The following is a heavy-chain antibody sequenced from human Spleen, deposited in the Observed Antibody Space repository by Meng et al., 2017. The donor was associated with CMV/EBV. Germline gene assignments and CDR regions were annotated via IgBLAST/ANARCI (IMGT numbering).Heavy chain of an antibody. Sequence: SETLSLTCTVSGASITNSSYYWGWIRQPPGKGLEWIGTSNYRGSTEYNPSLKSRVTLFVDTTKTHFCLKLTSVTAADTAFYYCSEGPYYGAGNSPPFDYWGQGMLVTVSS. J-gene: IGHJ4*02. CDR3: SEGPYYGAGNSPPFDY. CDR2: SNYRGST. V-gene: IGHV4-39*02. CDR1: GASITNSSYY. D-gene: IGHD3-10*01.